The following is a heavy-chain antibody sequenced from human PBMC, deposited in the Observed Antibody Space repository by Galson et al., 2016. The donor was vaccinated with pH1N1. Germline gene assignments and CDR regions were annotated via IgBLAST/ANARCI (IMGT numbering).Heavy chain of an antibody. CDR3: TTIAGGPDVADH. V-gene: IGHV3-7*01. D-gene: IGHD4-23*01. J-gene: IGHJ4*02. Sequence: RLSCAGSGFTFSSRWMSWVRQAPGKGLQWVANINEDGRVKHYVDSMEGRLSISGDNAKNSLFLHMTSLRVEDTAVYYCTTIAGGPDVADHWGQGTLVTVSS. CDR2: INEDGRVK. CDR1: GFTFSSRW.